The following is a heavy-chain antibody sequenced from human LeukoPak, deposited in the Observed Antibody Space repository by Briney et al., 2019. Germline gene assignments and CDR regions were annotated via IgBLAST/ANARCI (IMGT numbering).Heavy chain of an antibody. J-gene: IGHJ4*02. Sequence: GGSLRLSCAASGFTFSSYAMNWIRRAPGKGLEWVSSISSSGAYIYYADLVEGRFTISRDNGKNSLYLQMNSLRAEDTAMYYCARDREAYCSGGSCTNFDYWGQGTLVPVSS. V-gene: IGHV3-21*01. D-gene: IGHD2-15*01. CDR2: ISSSGAYI. CDR1: GFTFSSYA. CDR3: ARDREAYCSGGSCTNFDY.